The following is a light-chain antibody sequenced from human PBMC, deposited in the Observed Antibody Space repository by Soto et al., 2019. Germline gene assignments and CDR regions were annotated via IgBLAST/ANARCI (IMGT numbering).Light chain of an antibody. CDR1: QSISGSY. CDR3: QQYNNWPQT. Sequence: PGERATLSCTASQSISGSYLAWYQQRPGQAPRVVIYGASTRATGIPARFSGRGSGTEFTLSISSLQSEDFEVYYCQQYNNWPQTFGQGTKVDIK. CDR2: GAS. J-gene: IGKJ1*01. V-gene: IGKV3-15*01.